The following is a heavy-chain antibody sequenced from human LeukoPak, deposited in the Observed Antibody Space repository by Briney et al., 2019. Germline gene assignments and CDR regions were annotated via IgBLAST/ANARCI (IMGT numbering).Heavy chain of an antibody. CDR1: GYTFTGYY. Sequence: ASVKVSCKASGYTFTGYYMHWVRQAPGQGLEWMGWINPNSGGTNYAQKFQGRVTMTRDTSISTAYMELSRLRSDDTAVYYCARDGSGQSYYYYMDVWGKGTTVTVSS. V-gene: IGHV1-2*02. CDR2: INPNSGGT. D-gene: IGHD3-10*01. J-gene: IGHJ6*03. CDR3: ARDGSGQSYYYYMDV.